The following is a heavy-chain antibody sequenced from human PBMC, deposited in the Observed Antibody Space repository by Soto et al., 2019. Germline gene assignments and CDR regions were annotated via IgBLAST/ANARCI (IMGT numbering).Heavy chain of an antibody. V-gene: IGHV4-39*01. Sequence: PSETLSLTCTVSGGSISSSSYYWGWIRQPPGKGLEWIGSIYYSGSTYYNPSLKSRVTISVDTSKNQFSLKLSSVTAADTAVYYCASPRGRGSGWYTRGWFDPWGQGTLVTVSS. CDR3: ASPRGRGSGWYTRGWFDP. CDR2: IYYSGST. D-gene: IGHD6-19*01. J-gene: IGHJ5*02. CDR1: GGSISSSSYY.